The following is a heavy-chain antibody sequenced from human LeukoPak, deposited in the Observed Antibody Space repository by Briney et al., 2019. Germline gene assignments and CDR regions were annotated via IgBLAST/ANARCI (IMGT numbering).Heavy chain of an antibody. CDR1: GGTFSSYA. Sequence: SVKISCKASGGTFSSYAISWVRQAPGQGLEWMGGIIPIFGTANYAQKFQGRVTITADESTSTAYMALSSLRSEDTAVYYCAKVHGNYDYYGMDVWGQGTTVTAS. J-gene: IGHJ6*02. V-gene: IGHV1-69*01. CDR2: IIPIFGTA. CDR3: AKVHGNYDYYGMDV.